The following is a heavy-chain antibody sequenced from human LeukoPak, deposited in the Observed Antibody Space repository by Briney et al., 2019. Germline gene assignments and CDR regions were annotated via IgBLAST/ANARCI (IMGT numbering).Heavy chain of an antibody. D-gene: IGHD6-13*01. CDR2: IYHSGST. V-gene: IGHV4-38-2*02. Sequence: SETLSLTCTVSGYSISSSYYWGWIRQPPGKGLEWIGSIYHSGSTYYNPSLKSRVIMAVDTSKNQLSLKVYSVTAADTAVYYCTRDLSSAWFYYWGQGTQVTVSS. CDR3: TRDLSSAWFYY. CDR1: GYSISSSYY. J-gene: IGHJ4*02.